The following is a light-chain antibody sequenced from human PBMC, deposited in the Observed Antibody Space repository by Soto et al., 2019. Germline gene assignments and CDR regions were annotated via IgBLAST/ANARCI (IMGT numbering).Light chain of an antibody. V-gene: IGLV2-14*01. CDR1: MRDVGAYNL. CDR3: SSYTSKSSLI. CDR2: EVR. Sequence: QLVLTQPASVSGSPGQSITISCAGTMRDVGAYNLVSWYQQHPGRAPQLIIYEVRNRPSGISFRFSGSKSGNTTSLTISGLQAEDEADYYCSSYTSKSSLIFGGGTKLTVL. J-gene: IGLJ2*01.